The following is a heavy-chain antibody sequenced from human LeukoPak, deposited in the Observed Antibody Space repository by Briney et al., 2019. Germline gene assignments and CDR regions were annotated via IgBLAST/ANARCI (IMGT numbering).Heavy chain of an antibody. CDR2: INHSGST. CDR3: ARGQQYYDFWSGHNWFDP. CDR1: GGSFNYNY. V-gene: IGHV4-34*01. J-gene: IGHJ5*02. D-gene: IGHD3-3*01. Sequence: PSETLSLTCTVSGGSFNYNYWSWIRQPPGKGLEWIGEINHSGSTNYNPSLKSRVTISVDTSKSQFSLKLSSVTAADTAVYYCARGQQYYDFWSGHNWFDPWGQGTLVTVSS.